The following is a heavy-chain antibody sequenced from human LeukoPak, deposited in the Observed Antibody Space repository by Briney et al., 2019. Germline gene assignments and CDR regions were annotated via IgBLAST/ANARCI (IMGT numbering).Heavy chain of an antibody. J-gene: IGHJ5*02. D-gene: IGHD2-21*02. CDR1: GYRFTNYW. CDR2: IYPGDSDT. V-gene: IGHV5-51*01. Sequence: GESLQISCKGSGYRFTNYWIGWVRQMPGKGLEWMGIIYPGDSDTRYSPSFQGQVILSADKSISTAYLQWSSLKASDTAMYYCARPDCSGDCPWGQGTLVTVSS. CDR3: ARPDCSGDCP.